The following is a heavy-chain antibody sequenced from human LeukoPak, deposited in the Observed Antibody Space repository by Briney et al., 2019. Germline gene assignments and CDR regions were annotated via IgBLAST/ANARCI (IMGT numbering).Heavy chain of an antibody. CDR2: ISGSGGST. CDR3: ARDFTYGYNYGY. Sequence: GGSLRLSCAASGFTFSSYGMSWVRQAPGKGLEWVSAISGSGGSTYYADSVKGRFTISRDNSKNTLYLQMNSLRAEDTAVYYCARDFTYGYNYGYWGQGTLVTVSS. V-gene: IGHV3-23*01. J-gene: IGHJ4*02. CDR1: GFTFSSYG. D-gene: IGHD5-24*01.